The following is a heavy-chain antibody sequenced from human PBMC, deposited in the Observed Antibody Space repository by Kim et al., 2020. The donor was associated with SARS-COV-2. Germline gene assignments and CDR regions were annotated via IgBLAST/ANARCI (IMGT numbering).Heavy chain of an antibody. CDR2: ISDRGDT. CDR1: GESFSGYY. V-gene: IGHV4-34*01. J-gene: IGHJ4*02. Sequence: SETLSLTCAVYGESFSGYYWTWIRQSPRRRLEWIADISDRGDTDYNPSVRGRVTISVDSSKSQFSLKVMSLTAADTAVYYCARVAYSKGSKREFDFWPQG. CDR3: ARVAYSKGSKREFDF. D-gene: IGHD1-26*01.